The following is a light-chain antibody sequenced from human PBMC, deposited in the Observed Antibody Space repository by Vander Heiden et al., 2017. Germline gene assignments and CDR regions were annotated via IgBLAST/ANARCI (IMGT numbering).Light chain of an antibody. V-gene: IGKV3-20*01. CDR1: QSVSSSY. CDR2: GAS. CDR3: QQDGSSTWT. J-gene: IGKJ1*01. Sequence: EIVLTQSPGTLSLSPGERATLSCRASQSVSSSYLAWYQQKPGQAPRLLIYGASSRATGIPDRFSGSGSGTDFTLTISILEPEDFAVYYCQQDGSSTWTFGQWTKVEIK.